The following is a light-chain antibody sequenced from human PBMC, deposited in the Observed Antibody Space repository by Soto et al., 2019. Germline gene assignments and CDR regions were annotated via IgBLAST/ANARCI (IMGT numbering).Light chain of an antibody. V-gene: IGKV1-39*01. CDR2: SAS. CDR3: QQSSSNPIT. CDR1: QSISRY. J-gene: IGKJ4*01. Sequence: DIQITQSPSSLSASVRDRVTITYRASQSISRYSNWYKQKPGKATNLLIYSASKLHSGDPSRFSVSGSGTEFTLIISSLQPEDFATYYCQQSSSNPITFGGGTRV.